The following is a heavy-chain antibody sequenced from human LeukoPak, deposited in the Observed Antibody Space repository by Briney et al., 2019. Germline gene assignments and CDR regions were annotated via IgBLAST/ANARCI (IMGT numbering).Heavy chain of an antibody. J-gene: IGHJ3*02. Sequence: SETLSLTCAVYGGSFSGYYWSWIRQPPGKGLEWIGEINHSGSTNYNPSLKSRVTISVDTSKNQFSLKLSSVTAADTAVYYCARGRGVRGVIRRTDAFDIWGQGTMVTVSS. CDR1: GGSFSGYY. D-gene: IGHD3-10*01. CDR2: INHSGST. CDR3: ARGRGVRGVIRRTDAFDI. V-gene: IGHV4-34*01.